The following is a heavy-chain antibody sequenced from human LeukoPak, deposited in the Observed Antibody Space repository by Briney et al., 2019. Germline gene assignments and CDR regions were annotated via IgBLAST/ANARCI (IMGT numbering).Heavy chain of an antibody. CDR2: IYGTGST. V-gene: IGHV4-59*08. D-gene: IGHD3-22*01. CDR3: ARQLSAAFYYGSSAYHFDY. CDR1: GGSISSHY. Sequence: PSETLPLTCTVSGGSISSHYWSWIRQPPGKGLEWIGYIYGTGSTNYNPSLTSRVTISVDTSKNQFSLKLTSVSAADTAVYYCARQLSAAFYYGSSAYHFDYWGQGTLVTVSS. J-gene: IGHJ4*02.